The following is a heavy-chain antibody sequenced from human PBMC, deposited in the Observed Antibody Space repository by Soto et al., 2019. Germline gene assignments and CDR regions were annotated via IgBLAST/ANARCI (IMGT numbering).Heavy chain of an antibody. Sequence: PSETLSLTCSVSGGSISSSSHYWGWIRQPPGKGLEWIGSIYYSGSTYYTPSLRSRVTISVDTSKNLFSLKLRSVTAADTAVYYCARGPSLWDFDYWGRGTLVTVSS. V-gene: IGHV4-39*01. D-gene: IGHD3-16*01. J-gene: IGHJ4*02. CDR2: IYYSGST. CDR1: GGSISSSSHY. CDR3: ARGPSLWDFDY.